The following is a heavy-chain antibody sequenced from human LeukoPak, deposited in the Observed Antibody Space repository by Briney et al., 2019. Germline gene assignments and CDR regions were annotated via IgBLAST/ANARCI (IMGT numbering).Heavy chain of an antibody. V-gene: IGHV3-48*01. CDR1: GFTFGSYS. Sequence: GGSLRLSCAASGFTFGSYSMNWVRQAPGKGLEWVSYISSSSSTIYYTDSVKGRFTISRDNAKNSLYLQMNSLRAEDTAVYYCAKNIAVAGFDYWGQGTLVTVSS. J-gene: IGHJ4*02. D-gene: IGHD6-19*01. CDR3: AKNIAVAGFDY. CDR2: ISSSSSTI.